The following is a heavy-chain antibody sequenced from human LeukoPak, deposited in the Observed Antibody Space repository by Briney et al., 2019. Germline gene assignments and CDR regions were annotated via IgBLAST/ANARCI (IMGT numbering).Heavy chain of an antibody. CDR3: ARGDYYGSPKVVAA. Sequence: ASVKVSCKASGYTFTDYYINWVRQAPGQGLEWMGWINPNSGDTNYAQKFQDRVTMTRDTSISTAYIELNLLRSDNTAVYYCARGDYYGSPKVVAAWGQGTLVTVSS. V-gene: IGHV1-2*02. D-gene: IGHD3-10*01. CDR2: INPNSGDT. J-gene: IGHJ5*02. CDR1: GYTFTDYY.